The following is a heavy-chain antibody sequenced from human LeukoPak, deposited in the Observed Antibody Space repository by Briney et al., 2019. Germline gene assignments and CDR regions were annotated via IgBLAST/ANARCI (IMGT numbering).Heavy chain of an antibody. D-gene: IGHD6-6*01. CDR2: IYTSGGT. Sequence: SETLSLTCTVSGGSIINYYWSWIRQPPGKGLEWIGYIYTSGGTNYIPSLKGRVTISIDTSKNQFSLKLSSVTAADSAVYYCARLTRLSTSPDRYYLDYWGQGTLVTVSS. V-gene: IGHV4-4*09. CDR1: GGSIINYY. J-gene: IGHJ4*02. CDR3: ARLTRLSTSPDRYYLDY.